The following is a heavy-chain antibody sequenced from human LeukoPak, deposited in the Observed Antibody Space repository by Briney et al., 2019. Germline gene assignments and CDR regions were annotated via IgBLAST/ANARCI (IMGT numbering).Heavy chain of an antibody. CDR2: IIPIFGTA. CDR1: GGTFSSYA. J-gene: IGHJ5*02. Sequence: GSSVKVSCKASGGTFSSYAISWVRQAPGQGLEWMGGIIPIFGTANYAQKFQGRVTITADESTSTAYMELSSLRSEDTAVYYCARSPLGYCSSTSCSSPLNSYNWFDPWGQGTLVTVSS. V-gene: IGHV1-69*01. D-gene: IGHD2-2*01. CDR3: ARSPLGYCSSTSCSSPLNSYNWFDP.